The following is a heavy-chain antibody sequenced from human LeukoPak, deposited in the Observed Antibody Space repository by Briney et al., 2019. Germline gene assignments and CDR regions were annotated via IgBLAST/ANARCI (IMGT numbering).Heavy chain of an antibody. CDR2: IYTSGTT. J-gene: IGHJ4*02. Sequence: SETLSLTCTVSGGSISSGRYYWSWIRQPAGKGLEWIGRIYTSGTTNYSPSLKSRVTISVDTSKNQFSLELSSVTAADTAVYYCARDLGYASGRAWLAAWGERSLVTVSS. CDR3: ARDLGYASGRAWLAA. CDR1: GGSISSGRYY. D-gene: IGHD3-10*01. V-gene: IGHV4-61*02.